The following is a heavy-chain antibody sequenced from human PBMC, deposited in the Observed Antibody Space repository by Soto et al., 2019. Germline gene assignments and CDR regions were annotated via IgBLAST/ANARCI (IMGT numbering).Heavy chain of an antibody. D-gene: IGHD2-2*01. V-gene: IGHV1-69*13. Sequence: ASVKVSCKASGGTFSSYAISWVRQAPGQGLEWMGGIIPIFGTANYAQKFQGRVTITADESTSTAYMELSSLRSEDTAVYYCAGGGPPQDIVLVPAGVYWYFDLWGRGTLVTVSS. CDR3: AGGGPPQDIVLVPAGVYWYFDL. CDR2: IIPIFGTA. J-gene: IGHJ2*01. CDR1: GGTFSSYA.